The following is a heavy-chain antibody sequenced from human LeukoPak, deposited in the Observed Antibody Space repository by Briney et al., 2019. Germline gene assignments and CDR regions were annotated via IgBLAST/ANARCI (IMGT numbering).Heavy chain of an antibody. CDR2: INPSGGST. J-gene: IGHJ6*03. CDR3: ARGPDYGRMGYYYYYMDV. D-gene: IGHD4-17*01. CDR1: GYTFSSNY. Sequence: GASVKVPCKASGYTFSSNYMHWVRQAPGQGLEWMGIINPSGGSTNYAQKFQGRVTMTRDTSTSTVYMELSSLRSEDTAVYYCARGPDYGRMGYYYYYMDVWGKGTTVTVSS. V-gene: IGHV1-46*01.